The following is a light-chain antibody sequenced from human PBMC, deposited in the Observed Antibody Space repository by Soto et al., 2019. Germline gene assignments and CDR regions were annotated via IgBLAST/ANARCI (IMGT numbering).Light chain of an antibody. V-gene: IGKV3-20*01. Sequence: EIVLTQSPGTLSLSPGEIATLSCRASQSVSSNYLAWYQQEPGQAPRLLIYGASSRATGIPDRFSGSGSGTNFTLTISRLEPDDVAVYYCQQYASSPWTFRQGTKVEIK. CDR1: QSVSSNY. CDR3: QQYASSPWT. CDR2: GAS. J-gene: IGKJ1*01.